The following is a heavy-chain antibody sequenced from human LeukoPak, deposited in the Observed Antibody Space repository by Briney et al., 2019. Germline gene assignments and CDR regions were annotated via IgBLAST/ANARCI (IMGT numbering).Heavy chain of an antibody. CDR1: GYTFTSYD. CDR2: MNPNSGNT. V-gene: IGHV1-8*01. CDR3: ARGSDGVVPAAIGY. Sequence: ASVKVSCKASGYTFTSYDINWVRQAPGQGLEWMGWMNPNSGNTGYAQKFQGRVTMTRNTSISTAYMELSSLRSEDTAVYYCARGSDGVVPAAIGYWGQGTLVTVSS. D-gene: IGHD2-2*01. J-gene: IGHJ4*02.